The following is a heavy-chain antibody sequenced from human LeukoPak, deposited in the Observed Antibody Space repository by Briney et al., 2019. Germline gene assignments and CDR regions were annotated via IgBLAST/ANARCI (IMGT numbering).Heavy chain of an antibody. CDR1: GFTSSSYS. J-gene: IGHJ4*02. CDR3: ARGLSGFDY. D-gene: IGHD3-3*01. CDR2: IKQDGSDK. V-gene: IGHV3-7*03. Sequence: GGSLRLSCAASGFTSSSYSMNWVRQAPGKGLEWVANIKQDGSDKHYVDSVKGRFTISRDNAKNSLYLQMNSLRTEDTAVFYCARGLSGFDYWGQGTLVTVSS.